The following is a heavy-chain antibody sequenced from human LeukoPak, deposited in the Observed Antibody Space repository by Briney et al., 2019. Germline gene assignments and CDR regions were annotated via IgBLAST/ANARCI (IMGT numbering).Heavy chain of an antibody. Sequence: PGGSLRLSCAATGFTFDDYAMHWVRQAPGKGLEWVSGISWNSGSIGYADSVKGRFTISRDNAKNSLYLQMNSLRAEDTALYYCAKDRGGYSYGYDYWGQGTLVTVSS. CDR3: AKDRGGYSYGYDY. J-gene: IGHJ4*02. D-gene: IGHD5-18*01. V-gene: IGHV3-9*01. CDR2: ISWNSGSI. CDR1: GFTFDDYA.